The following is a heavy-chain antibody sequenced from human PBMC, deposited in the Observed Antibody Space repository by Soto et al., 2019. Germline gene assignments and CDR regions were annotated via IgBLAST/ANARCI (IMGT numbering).Heavy chain of an antibody. CDR1: GFTFSSYS. D-gene: IGHD3-10*01. V-gene: IGHV3-48*02. Sequence: GGSLRLSCAASGFTFSSYSMNWVRQAPGKGLERVSYISSSSSTIYYADSVKGRFTISRDNAKNSLYLQMNSLRDEDTAVYYCARGPLSTSGEHWFDPWGQGTLVTVSS. CDR2: ISSSSSTI. J-gene: IGHJ5*02. CDR3: ARGPLSTSGEHWFDP.